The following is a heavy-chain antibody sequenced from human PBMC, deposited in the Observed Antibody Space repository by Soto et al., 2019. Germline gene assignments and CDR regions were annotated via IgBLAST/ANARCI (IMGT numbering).Heavy chain of an antibody. Sequence: QGQLVQSGAEVKKPGASVKVSCKASGYTFTTYYIHWMRKDPGQGLEWMGMFNPYTGGTRYAHRVKGRVTMTGDTSTSTGYMELTRLRSDDTAVYYCARLWVETGSAFDPWGQGTRVTVSS. J-gene: IGHJ5*02. CDR2: FNPYTGGT. D-gene: IGHD1-26*01. CDR3: ARLWVETGSAFDP. V-gene: IGHV1-46*01. CDR1: GYTFTTYY.